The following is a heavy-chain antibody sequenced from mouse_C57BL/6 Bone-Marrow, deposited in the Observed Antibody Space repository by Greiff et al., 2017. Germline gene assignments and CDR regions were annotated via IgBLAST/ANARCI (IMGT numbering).Heavy chain of an antibody. CDR2: ISYDGSN. V-gene: IGHV3-6*01. CDR3: ARDPYYYGSLDYAMDY. D-gene: IGHD1-1*01. Sequence: EVQRVESGPGLVKPSQSLSLTCSVTGYSITSGYYWNWIRQFPGNKLEWMGYISYDGSNNYNPSLKNRISITHDTSKNQFFLKLNSVTTEDTATYYCARDPYYYGSLDYAMDYWGQGTSVTVSS. J-gene: IGHJ4*01. CDR1: GYSITSGYY.